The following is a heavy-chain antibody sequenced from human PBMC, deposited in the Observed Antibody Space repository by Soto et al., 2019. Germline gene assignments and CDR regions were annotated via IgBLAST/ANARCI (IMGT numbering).Heavy chain of an antibody. V-gene: IGHV4-59*01. J-gene: IGHJ4*02. CDR2: IHYSGNT. CDR3: ARFGVFTISGLFNY. D-gene: IGHD3-3*01. Sequence: TSETLSLTCSVSGGSISSYSWSWIRQPPGKGLEWIGFIHYSGNTNSNPSLKSRVTMSLDTSKNQFSLNLTSVTAADTAVYYCARFGVFTISGLFNYWGQGTLVTVSS. CDR1: GGSISSYS.